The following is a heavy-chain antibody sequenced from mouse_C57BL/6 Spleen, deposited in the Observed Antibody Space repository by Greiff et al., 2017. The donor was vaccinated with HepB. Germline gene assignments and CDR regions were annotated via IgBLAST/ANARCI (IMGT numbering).Heavy chain of an antibody. J-gene: IGHJ1*03. CDR3: ARSRYYGSSRYWYFDV. CDR2: IDPSDSYT. D-gene: IGHD1-1*01. CDR1: GYTFTSYW. Sequence: QVQLKQPGAELVKPGASVKLSCKASGYTFTSYWMQWVKQRPGQGLEWIGEIDPSDSYTNYNQKFKGKATLTVDTSSSTAYMQLSSLTSEDSAVYYCARSRYYGSSRYWYFDVWGTGTTVTVSS. V-gene: IGHV1-50*01.